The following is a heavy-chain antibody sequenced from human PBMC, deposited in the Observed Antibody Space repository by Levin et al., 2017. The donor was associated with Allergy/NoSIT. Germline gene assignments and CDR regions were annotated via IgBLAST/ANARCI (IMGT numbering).Heavy chain of an antibody. D-gene: IGHD3-9*01. Sequence: SVKVSCKASGGTFSSYAISWVRQAPGQGLEWMGGIIPIFGTANYAQKFQGRVTITADESTSTAYMELSSLRSEDTAVYYCARGRTYYDILTGYYIGPFAGGWGQGTLVTVSS. CDR3: ARGRTYYDILTGYYIGPFAGG. CDR1: GGTFSSYA. CDR2: IIPIFGTA. V-gene: IGHV1-69*13. J-gene: IGHJ4*02.